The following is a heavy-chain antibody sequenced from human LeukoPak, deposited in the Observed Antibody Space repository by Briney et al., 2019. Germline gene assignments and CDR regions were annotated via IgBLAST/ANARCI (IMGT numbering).Heavy chain of an antibody. CDR3: TRNGELERRGEFDY. D-gene: IGHD1-1*01. J-gene: IGHJ4*02. Sequence: GGSLRLSCAASGFTFSVSAMHWVRQASGKGLEWVGRIRSKANTYATAYAAAVKGRFTISRDDSRNTAYLQMNSLKTEDTAVYYCTRNGELERRGEFDYWGQGTLVTVSS. CDR1: GFTFSVSA. CDR2: IRSKANTYAT. V-gene: IGHV3-73*01.